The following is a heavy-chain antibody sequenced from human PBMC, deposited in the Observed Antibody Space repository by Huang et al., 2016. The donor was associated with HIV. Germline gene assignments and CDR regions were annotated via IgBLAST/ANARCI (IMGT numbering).Heavy chain of an antibody. Sequence: QVQLVQSGAEVRKPGSSVKVSCRSSGGSFNNLGINWVRQALGKVLEWMGGIIPRVGTSNDAHRFKDRGTCTEDENTGVVHLEVTRRSSDDTGVYFCAKRGGAWGSPYDFDLWGPGTMVTVSS. J-gene: IGHJ3*01. D-gene: IGHD3-16*01. CDR2: IIPRVGTS. CDR1: GGSFNNLG. V-gene: IGHV1-69*13. CDR3: AKRGGAWGSPYDFDL.